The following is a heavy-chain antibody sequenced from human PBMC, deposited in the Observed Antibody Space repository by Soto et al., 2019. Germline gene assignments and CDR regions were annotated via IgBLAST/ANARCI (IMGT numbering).Heavy chain of an antibody. V-gene: IGHV1-69*08. D-gene: IGHD2-15*01. CDR1: GGTFSSYT. CDR3: AREAIVLVVASNTLGWFDP. Sequence: QVQLVQSGAEVKKPGSSVKVSCKASGGTFSSYTISWVRQAPGQGLEWMGRIIPILGIANYAQKFQGRVTITAEKSTSTAYMELSSLRAEDTEVYYCAREAIVLVVASNTLGWFDPWGQGTLVTVSS. CDR2: IIPILGIA. J-gene: IGHJ5*02.